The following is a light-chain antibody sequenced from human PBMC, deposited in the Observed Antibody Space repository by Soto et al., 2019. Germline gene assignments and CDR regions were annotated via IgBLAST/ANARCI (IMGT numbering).Light chain of an antibody. CDR1: QHIATS. J-gene: IGKJ1*01. Sequence: DIQMTQSPSLLSASIGDRVTITCRASQHIATSLSWFQHKVGKAPTLLIYGASALQSEVTSRFSGSGSGTHFTLTISGLQPEDFATYYCQQSSSVTRTFGQGPRVDLK. CDR2: GAS. CDR3: QQSSSVTRT. V-gene: IGKV1-39*01.